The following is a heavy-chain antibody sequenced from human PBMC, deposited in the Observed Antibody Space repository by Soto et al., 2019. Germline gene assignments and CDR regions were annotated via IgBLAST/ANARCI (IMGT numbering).Heavy chain of an antibody. D-gene: IGHD3-3*01. J-gene: IGHJ4*02. CDR3: ARGFGLQRPSYFFDY. Sequence: EVQLVESGGGLVQPGGSLRLSCAASGFTFSSYDMHWVRQATGKGLEWVSAIGTAGDTYYPGSVKGRFTISRENAKNSLYLQMYSLRAEDTAVYYCARGFGLQRPSYFFDYWGQGTLVTVSS. CDR1: GFTFSSYD. V-gene: IGHV3-13*01. CDR2: IGTAGDT.